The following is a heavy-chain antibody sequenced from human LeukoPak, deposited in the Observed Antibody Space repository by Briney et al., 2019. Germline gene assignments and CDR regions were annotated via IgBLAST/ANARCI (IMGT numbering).Heavy chain of an antibody. CDR1: GFTFSSYW. J-gene: IGHJ4*02. V-gene: IGHV3-74*01. Sequence: GGSQRLSCAASGFTFSSYWMDWVRQSPGNGLVWVSRINSDGSSTSYADSVKGRFTISRDNAKNTLYLQMNSLRAEDTAVYYCARQGSDSSGYWAYFDYWGQGTLVTVSS. CDR2: INSDGSST. D-gene: IGHD3-22*01. CDR3: ARQGSDSSGYWAYFDY.